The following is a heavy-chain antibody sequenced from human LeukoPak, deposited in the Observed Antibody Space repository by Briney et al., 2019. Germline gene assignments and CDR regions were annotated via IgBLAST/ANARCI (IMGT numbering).Heavy chain of an antibody. J-gene: IGHJ4*02. CDR3: ARSSGWKYNIDY. D-gene: IGHD6-19*01. CDR2: ITPKTGGT. Sequence: GESLKISCKGSGYSFTGYFMHWVRQAPGQGLEWMGWITPKTGGTNYAQKFQGRVTMTRDTSISTAYMELSRLRSDDTAMYYCARSSGWKYNIDYWGQGTLVTVSS. CDR1: GYSFTGYF. V-gene: IGHV1-2*02.